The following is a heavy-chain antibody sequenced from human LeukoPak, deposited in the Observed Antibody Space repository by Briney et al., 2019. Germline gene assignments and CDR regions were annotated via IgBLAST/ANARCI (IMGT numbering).Heavy chain of an antibody. D-gene: IGHD3-10*01. J-gene: IGHJ5*02. CDR2: ISYDGSTT. CDR1: GFTFSTYG. CDR3: AKDKGEVGPVRGVIGP. V-gene: IGHV3-30*18. Sequence: PGGSLRLSCAASGFTFSTYGMRWVRQAPGKGLEWVAVISYDGSTTYYTDSVKGRFTISRDDSKNTLFLQMNSLRAEDTAVYYCAKDKGEVGPVRGVIGPWGQGTLVTVSS.